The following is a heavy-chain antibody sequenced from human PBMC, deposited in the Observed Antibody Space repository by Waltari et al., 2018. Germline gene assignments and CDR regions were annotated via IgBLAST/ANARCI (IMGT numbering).Heavy chain of an antibody. CDR1: GFTFSGSA. CDR2: IRSKANSYAT. J-gene: IGHJ3*02. Sequence: EVQLVESGGGLVQPGGSLKLSCAASGFTFSGSAMNWVRQASGKGLEWVGRIRSKANSYATAYAASVKGRFTISRDDSKNTAYLQMNSLKTEDTAVYYCTRPTYYYDSTGPTDAFDIWGQGTMVTVSS. D-gene: IGHD3-22*01. CDR3: TRPTYYYDSTGPTDAFDI. V-gene: IGHV3-73*02.